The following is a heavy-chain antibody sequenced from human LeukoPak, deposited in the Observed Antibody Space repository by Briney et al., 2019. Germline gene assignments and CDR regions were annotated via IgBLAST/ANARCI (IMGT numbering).Heavy chain of an antibody. D-gene: IGHD6-13*01. J-gene: IGHJ3*02. Sequence: GASVKVSCKASGGTFSSYAISWVRQAPGQGLEWMGGIIPIFGTANYAQKFQGRVTMTRDTSISTAYMELSRLRSDDTAVYYCATPQDIAAAGDSGAFDIWGQGTMVTVSS. CDR2: IIPIFGTA. CDR1: GGTFSSYA. V-gene: IGHV1-69*05. CDR3: ATPQDIAAAGDSGAFDI.